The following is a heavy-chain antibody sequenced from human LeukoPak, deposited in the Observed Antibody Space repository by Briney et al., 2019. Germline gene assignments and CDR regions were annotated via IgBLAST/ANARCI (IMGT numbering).Heavy chain of an antibody. Sequence: SETLSLTCTVSGGSISSGDYYWSWIRQPPGKGLEWIGYIYYSGSTYYNPSLKSRVTISVDTSKNQFSLKLNSVTAADTAVYYCARVGATTWDYCYYYMDVWGKGTTVTVSS. CDR2: IYYSGST. CDR3: ARVGATTWDYCYYYMDV. CDR1: GGSISSGDYY. J-gene: IGHJ6*03. V-gene: IGHV4-30-4*08. D-gene: IGHD4-17*01.